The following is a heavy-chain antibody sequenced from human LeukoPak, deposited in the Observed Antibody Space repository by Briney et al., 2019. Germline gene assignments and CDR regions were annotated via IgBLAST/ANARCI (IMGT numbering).Heavy chain of an antibody. J-gene: IGHJ4*02. D-gene: IGHD6-13*01. CDR3: ARDVAAAWGYFDY. V-gene: IGHV3-11*01. CDR2: ISSSGSTI. CDR1: GFTFSDYY. Sequence: GGSLRLSCAASGFTFSDYYMSWIRQAPGKGLEWVSYISSSGSTIYYADSVKGRFTISRDNAKNSLYLQMNSLRAEDPAVYYCARDVAAAWGYFDYWGQGTLVTVSS.